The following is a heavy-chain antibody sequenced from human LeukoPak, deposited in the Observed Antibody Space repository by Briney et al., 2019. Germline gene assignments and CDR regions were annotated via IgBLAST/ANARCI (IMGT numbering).Heavy chain of an antibody. D-gene: IGHD2-21*02. V-gene: IGHV4-34*01. CDR1: GGSFSGYY. J-gene: IGHJ3*02. CDR3: ARLKKVTRRNGAFDI. Sequence: SETLSLTCAVYGGSFSGYYWSWIRQPPGKGLEWIGEINHSGSTNYNPSLKSRVTISVDTSKNQFSLKLSSVTAADTAVYYCARLKKVTRRNGAFDIWGQGTMVTVSS. CDR2: INHSGST.